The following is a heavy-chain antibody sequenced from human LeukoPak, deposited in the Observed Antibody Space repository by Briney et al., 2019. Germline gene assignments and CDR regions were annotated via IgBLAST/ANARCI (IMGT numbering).Heavy chain of an antibody. CDR1: GFTFSSYA. D-gene: IGHD4-17*01. CDR2: ISYDGSNK. J-gene: IGHJ4*02. Sequence: GGSLRLSCAASGFTFSSYAMHWVRQAPGEGLEWVAVISYDGSNKYYADSVKGRFTISRDNSKNTLYLQMNSLRAEDTAVYYCARDYTVTTYYFDYWGQGTLVTVSS. CDR3: ARDYTVTTYYFDY. V-gene: IGHV3-30-3*01.